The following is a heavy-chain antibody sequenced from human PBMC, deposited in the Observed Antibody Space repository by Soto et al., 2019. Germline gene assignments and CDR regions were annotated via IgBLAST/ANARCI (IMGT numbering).Heavy chain of an antibody. J-gene: IGHJ3*02. CDR3: AICVLFSFIWHYVCAIHI. D-gene: IGHD1-7*01. CDR1: GYTFTSSD. CDR2: MNPNSGNT. Sequence: ASVKVSCKASGYTFTSSDINWVRQATGQGLEWMGWMNPNSGNTGYAQKFQGRVTMTRNTSISTAYMELSSLRSEDTAVYYCAICVLFSFIWHYVCAIHIWYQGTMLSGSS. V-gene: IGHV1-8*01.